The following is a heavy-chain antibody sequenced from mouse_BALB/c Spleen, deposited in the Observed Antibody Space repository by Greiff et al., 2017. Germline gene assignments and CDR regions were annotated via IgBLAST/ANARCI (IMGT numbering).Heavy chain of an antibody. Sequence: EVKLLESGPGLVKPSQSLSLTCTVTGYSITSDYAWNWIRQFPGNKLEWMGYISYSGSTSYNPSLKSRISITRDTSKNQFFLQLNSVTTEDTATYYCARGAYYGNYEGSATFAYWGQGTLVTVSA. J-gene: IGHJ3*01. CDR1: GYSITSDYA. V-gene: IGHV3-2*02. D-gene: IGHD2-10*01. CDR3: ARGAYYGNYEGSATFAY. CDR2: ISYSGST.